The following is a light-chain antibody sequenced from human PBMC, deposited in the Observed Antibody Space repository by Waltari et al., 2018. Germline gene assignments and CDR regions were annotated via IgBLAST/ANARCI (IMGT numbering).Light chain of an antibody. CDR3: CAYVGRTTWV. V-gene: IGLV2-23*02. CDR2: EVN. J-gene: IGLJ3*02. CDR1: SSDIGDHIL. Sequence: QSALTQPASVSGSPGQSITISCTGTSSDIGDHILVSWYQLHPGKAPNLILYEVNQRPSGVSYGFSGSTSGYTAYLTISGLEAEDEADYCCCAYVGRTTWVFGGGTSLTVL.